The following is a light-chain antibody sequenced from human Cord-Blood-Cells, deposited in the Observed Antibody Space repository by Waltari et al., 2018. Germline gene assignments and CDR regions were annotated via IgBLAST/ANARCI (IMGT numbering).Light chain of an antibody. J-gene: IGKJ2*01. CDR1: QRVSSY. V-gene: IGKV3-11*01. CDR3: QQRSNWPYT. Sequence: EIVLTQSPATLSLSPGERATLSSRASQRVSSYLAWYQQKPGQAPRLLIYDASNRATGIPARFSGSGSGTDFTLTISSLEPEDFAVYYCQQRSNWPYTFGQGTKLEIK. CDR2: DAS.